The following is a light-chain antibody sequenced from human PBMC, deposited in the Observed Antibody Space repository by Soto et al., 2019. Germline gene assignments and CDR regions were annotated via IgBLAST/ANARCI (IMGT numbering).Light chain of an antibody. CDR2: DAS. CDR3: QQYTNTNNPWM. Sequence: DIRVTQSPPTLSAPVGDRVTITCRASQTITTWMAWYQQKPGKAPKLLVYDASTLQSGVATRFSGSGSGTEFTLIISGLQPEDSATYYCQQYTNTNNPWMFGQGTKVDIK. J-gene: IGKJ1*01. CDR1: QTITTW. V-gene: IGKV1-5*01.